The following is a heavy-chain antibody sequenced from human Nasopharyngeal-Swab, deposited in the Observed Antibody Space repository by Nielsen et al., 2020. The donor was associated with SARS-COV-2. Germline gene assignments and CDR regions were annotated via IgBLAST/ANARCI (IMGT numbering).Heavy chain of an antibody. CDR2: ISSSGSTI. Sequence: GGSLRLSCAASGFTFSDYYMRWIRQAPGKGLEWVSYISSSGSTIYYADSVKGRFTISRDNAKNSLYLQMNSLRAEDTAVYYCASSQAYNWNDSDAFDIWGQGTMVTVSS. J-gene: IGHJ3*02. V-gene: IGHV3-11*04. CDR1: GFTFSDYY. CDR3: ASSQAYNWNDSDAFDI. D-gene: IGHD1-1*01.